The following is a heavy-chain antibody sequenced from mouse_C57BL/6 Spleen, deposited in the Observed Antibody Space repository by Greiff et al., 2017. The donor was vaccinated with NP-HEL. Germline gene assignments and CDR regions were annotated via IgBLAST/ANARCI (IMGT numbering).Heavy chain of an antibody. D-gene: IGHD1-1*01. V-gene: IGHV1-69*01. CDR3: ARNPYYYGSRGAMDY. CDR2: IDPSDSYT. CDR1: GYTFTSYW. Sequence: VQLQQPGAELVMPGASVKLSCKASGYTFTSYWMHWVKQRPGQGLEWIGEIDPSDSYTNYNQKFKGKSTLTVDKSSSTAYMQLSSLTSEDSAVYYCARNPYYYGSRGAMDYWGQGTSVTVSS. J-gene: IGHJ4*01.